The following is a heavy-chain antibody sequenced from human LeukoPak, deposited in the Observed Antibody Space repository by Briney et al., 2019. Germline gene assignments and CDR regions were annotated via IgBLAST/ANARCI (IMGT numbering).Heavy chain of an antibody. Sequence: KTSETLSLTCTVSGGSISSYYWSWIRQPPGKGLEWIGYIYYSGSTNYNPSLKSRVTISVDTSKNQFPLKLSSVTAADTAVYYCARDRGTPYYYDSSGYFGYFDYWGQGTLVTVSS. V-gene: IGHV4-59*01. D-gene: IGHD3-22*01. CDR2: IYYSGST. J-gene: IGHJ4*02. CDR3: ARDRGTPYYYDSSGYFGYFDY. CDR1: GGSISSYY.